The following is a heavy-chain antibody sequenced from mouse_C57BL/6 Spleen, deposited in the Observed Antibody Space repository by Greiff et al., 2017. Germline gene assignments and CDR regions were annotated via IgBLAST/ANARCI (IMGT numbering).Heavy chain of an antibody. V-gene: IGHV1-55*01. J-gene: IGHJ3*01. D-gene: IGHD1-1*01. CDR2: IYPGSGST. Sequence: QVQLQQPGAELVKPGASVKMSCKASGYTFTSYWITWVKQRPGQGLEWIGDIYPGSGSTNYNEKFKSKATLTVDTSSSTAYMQLSSLTSEDSAVYYCARDYYGSSYPWFAYWGQGTLVTVSA. CDR3: ARDYYGSSYPWFAY. CDR1: GYTFTSYW.